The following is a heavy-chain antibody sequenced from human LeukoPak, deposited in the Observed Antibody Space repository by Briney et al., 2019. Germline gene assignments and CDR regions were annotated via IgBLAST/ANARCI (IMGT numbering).Heavy chain of an antibody. V-gene: IGHV4-30-2*01. D-gene: IGHD3-3*01. CDR2: IYHSGST. J-gene: IGHJ6*03. Sequence: PSETLSLTCTVSGGSISSGGYYWSWIRQPPGKGLEWIGYIYHSGSTYYNPSLKSRVTISVDRSKNQFSLKLSSVTAADTAVYYCAREDGTYYDFWSPAYMDVWGKGTTVTVSS. CDR1: GGSISSGGYY. CDR3: AREDGTYYDFWSPAYMDV.